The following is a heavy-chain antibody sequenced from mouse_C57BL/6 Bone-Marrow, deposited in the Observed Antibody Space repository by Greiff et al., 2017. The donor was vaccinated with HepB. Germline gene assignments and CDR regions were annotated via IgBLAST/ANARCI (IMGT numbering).Heavy chain of an antibody. V-gene: IGHV1-69*01. D-gene: IGHD1-1*01. J-gene: IGHJ3*01. Sequence: QVQLQQPGAELVMPGASVKLSCKASGYTFTSYWMHWVKQRPGQGLEWIGEIDPSDSYTNYNQKFKGKSTLTVDKSSSTAYMQLSSLTSEDSAVYYCARCPHYYGSSYGWFAYWGQGTLVTVSA. CDR3: ARCPHYYGSSYGWFAY. CDR2: IDPSDSYT. CDR1: GYTFTSYW.